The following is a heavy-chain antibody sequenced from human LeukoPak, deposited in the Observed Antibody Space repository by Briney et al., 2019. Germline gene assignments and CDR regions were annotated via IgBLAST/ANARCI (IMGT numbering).Heavy chain of an antibody. CDR1: GYTFTDYY. CDR2: INPKSGGT. D-gene: IGHD3-10*01. V-gene: IGHV1-2*06. Sequence: ASVKVSCKASGYTFTDYYMHWVRQAPRQGLEWMGRINPKSGGTNYAQKFQGRVTMTRDTSISTAYMELNSLRSDDTAVYYCATLGGSGSYPYWGQGTLVTVSS. CDR3: ATLGGSGSYPY. J-gene: IGHJ4*02.